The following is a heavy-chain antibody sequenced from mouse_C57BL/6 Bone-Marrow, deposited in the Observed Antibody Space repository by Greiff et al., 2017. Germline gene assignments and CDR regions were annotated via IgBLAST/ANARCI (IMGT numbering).Heavy chain of an antibody. D-gene: IGHD1-1*01. V-gene: IGHV6-3*01. CDR1: GFTFSNYW. J-gene: IGHJ1*03. CDR2: IRLKSDNYAT. Sequence: EVQLVESGGGLVQPGGSMKLSCVASGFTFSNYWMNWVRQSPEKGLEWVAQIRLKSDNYATHYAESVKGRFTISRDDSKSSVYLQMNNIRAEDTGIYYCTVGSSYVGYFDVWGTGTTVTVSS. CDR3: TVGSSYVGYFDV.